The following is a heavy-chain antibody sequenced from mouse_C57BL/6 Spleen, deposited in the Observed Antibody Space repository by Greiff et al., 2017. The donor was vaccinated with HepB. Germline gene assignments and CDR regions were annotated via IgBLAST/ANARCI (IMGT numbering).Heavy chain of an antibody. CDR1: GYTFTDYE. V-gene: IGHV1-15*01. CDR3: TNYYGSSYLIY. Sequence: VQLVESGAELVRPGASVTLSCKASGYTFTDYEMHWVKQTPVHGLEWIGAIDPETGGTAYNQKFKGKAILTADKSSSTAYMALRSLTSEDSAVYYCTNYYGSSYLIYWGQGTTLTVSS. D-gene: IGHD1-1*01. CDR2: IDPETGGT. J-gene: IGHJ2*01.